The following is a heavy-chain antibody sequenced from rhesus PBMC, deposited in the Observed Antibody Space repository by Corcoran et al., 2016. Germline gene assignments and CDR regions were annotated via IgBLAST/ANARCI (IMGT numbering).Heavy chain of an antibody. J-gene: IGHJ2*01. CDR2: IYGSSGNT. V-gene: IGHV4-160*01. CDR1: GGSFRSYW. CDR3: ASTYGSSYWYFDI. D-gene: IGHD4-29*01. Sequence: QVQLQESGPGLVKPSATLSLTCAVSGGSFRSYWWGWIRQPPGTGLEWIGSIYGSSGNTEYNPSRKSRATISRDTSKNQFSLKLSSVTAADTAVYYCASTYGSSYWYFDIWGPGTPITISS.